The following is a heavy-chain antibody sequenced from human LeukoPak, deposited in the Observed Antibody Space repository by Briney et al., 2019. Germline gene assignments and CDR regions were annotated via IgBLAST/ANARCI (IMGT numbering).Heavy chain of an antibody. V-gene: IGHV4-38-2*02. CDR2: IYHSGST. CDR3: ASEFWGSYRWVPFDY. CDR1: GYSISSGYY. J-gene: IGHJ4*02. Sequence: PSETLSLTCTVSGYSISSGYYWGWIRQPPGKGLEWIGSIYHSGSTNYNPSLKSRVTISVDTSKNQFSLKLSSVTAADTAVYYCASEFWGSYRWVPFDYWGQGTLVTVSS. D-gene: IGHD3-16*02.